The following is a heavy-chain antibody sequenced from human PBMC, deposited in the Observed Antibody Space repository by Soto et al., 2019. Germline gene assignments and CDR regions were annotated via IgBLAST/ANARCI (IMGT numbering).Heavy chain of an antibody. D-gene: IGHD6-25*01. CDR2: IKEDGSDK. V-gene: IGHV3-7*01. J-gene: IGHJ4*02. CDR1: GFTFNTYW. Sequence: QPGGSLRLSCVASGFTFNTYWMSWVRQAPGKGLEWVANIKEDGSDKYYVDSVKGRFTISRDNAKNLMYLQMNSLGAGDTAMYYCARFTRGSSGGYWGQGTLVTVSS. CDR3: ARFTRGSSGGY.